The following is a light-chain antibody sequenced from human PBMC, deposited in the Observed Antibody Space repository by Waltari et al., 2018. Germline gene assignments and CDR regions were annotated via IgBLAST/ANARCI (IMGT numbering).Light chain of an antibody. J-gene: IGKJ1*01. CDR3: QKYGTLPAT. CDR1: QSISKY. CDR2: ETS. V-gene: IGKV3-20*01. Sequence: EIVLTQSPGTLSLSPGERVTLSCRASQSISKYLVWYQQKPGQPPRLLIYETSIRATGIPDRFSGSGSGTDFSLTISRLEPEDFAVYYCQKYGTLPATFGQGTKVEIK.